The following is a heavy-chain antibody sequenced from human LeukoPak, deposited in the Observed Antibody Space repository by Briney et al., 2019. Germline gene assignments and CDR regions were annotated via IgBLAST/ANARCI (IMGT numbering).Heavy chain of an antibody. D-gene: IGHD3-22*01. CDR1: GFTFSSYS. CDR2: ITTSSTYI. J-gene: IGHJ4*02. V-gene: IGHV3-21*01. Sequence: PGGSLRLSCAASGFTFSSYSMSWVRQAPGKGLEWVSSITTSSTYISYADSVKGRFTISRDNAKNSLYLQMNSLRAEDTAVYYCCMYYYDSSGYEFDYWGQGTLVTVSS. CDR3: CMYYYDSSGYEFDY.